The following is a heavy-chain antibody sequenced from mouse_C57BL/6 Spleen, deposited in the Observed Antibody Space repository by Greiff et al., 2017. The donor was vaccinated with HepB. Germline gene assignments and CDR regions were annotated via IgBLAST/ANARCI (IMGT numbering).Heavy chain of an antibody. Sequence: QVQLQQSGPELVKPGASVKISCKASGYAFSSSWRNWVKQRPGKGLEWIGRIYPGDGDTNYNGKFKGKATLTADKSSSTAYMQLSSLTAEDSAVYFCARSGDLYYFDYWGQGTTLTVSS. CDR3: ARSGDLYYFDY. V-gene: IGHV1-82*01. CDR2: IYPGDGDT. J-gene: IGHJ2*01. CDR1: GYAFSSSW. D-gene: IGHD3-3*01.